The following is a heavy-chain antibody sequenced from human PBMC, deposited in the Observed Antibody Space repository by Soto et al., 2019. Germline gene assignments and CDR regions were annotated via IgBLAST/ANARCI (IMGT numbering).Heavy chain of an antibody. CDR1: GYTFTSYA. CDR3: ANTARITIFGVVIKDYYGMDV. CDR2: INAGNGNT. D-gene: IGHD3-3*01. J-gene: IGHJ6*02. Sequence: ASVKVSCKASGYTFTSYAMHWVRQAPGQRLEWMGWINAGNGNTKYSQKFQGRVTIIRDTSASTAYMELSSLRSEDTAVYYCANTARITIFGVVIKDYYGMDVWGQGTTVTVSS. V-gene: IGHV1-3*01.